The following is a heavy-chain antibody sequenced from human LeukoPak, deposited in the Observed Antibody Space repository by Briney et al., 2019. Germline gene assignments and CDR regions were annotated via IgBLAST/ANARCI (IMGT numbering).Heavy chain of an antibody. Sequence: GGSLRLSCAASGFTFSSYAMHWVRQAPGKGLEWMAVISYDGSNKYYADSVKGRFTISRDNSKNTLYLQMNSLRAEDTAVYYCARDRGSYSAEYFQHWGQGTLVTVSS. D-gene: IGHD1-26*01. CDR3: ARDRGSYSAEYFQH. J-gene: IGHJ1*01. CDR2: ISYDGSNK. V-gene: IGHV3-30-3*01. CDR1: GFTFSSYA.